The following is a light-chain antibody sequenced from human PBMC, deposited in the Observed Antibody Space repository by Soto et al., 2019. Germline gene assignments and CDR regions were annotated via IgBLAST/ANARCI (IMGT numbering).Light chain of an antibody. V-gene: IGKV4-1*01. CDR3: QQYYSTPVT. J-gene: IGKJ1*01. Sequence: DIVMTQSPDSLAVSLGERATVNCKSGQSVLYSSNNKNYLAWYQQKPGLPPKLLIYWASTRESGVPDRFSGSGSGTDFTLTISSLQAEDVAVYYCQQYYSTPVTFGQGTRWIS. CDR2: WAS. CDR1: QSVLYSSNNKNY.